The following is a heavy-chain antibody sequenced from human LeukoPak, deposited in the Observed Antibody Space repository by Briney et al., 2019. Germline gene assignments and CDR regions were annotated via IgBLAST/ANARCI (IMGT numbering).Heavy chain of an antibody. Sequence: VASVKVSCKVSGYTLTELSMHWVRPAPGKGLEWMGGFDPEDGETIYAQKFQGRVTMTEDTSTDTAYMELSSLRSEDTAVYYCAMTAHGTYCTNGVCFSRFSQDFDYWGQGTLVTVSS. V-gene: IGHV1-24*01. D-gene: IGHD2-8*01. J-gene: IGHJ4*02. CDR3: AMTAHGTYCTNGVCFSRFSQDFDY. CDR1: GYTLTELS. CDR2: FDPEDGET.